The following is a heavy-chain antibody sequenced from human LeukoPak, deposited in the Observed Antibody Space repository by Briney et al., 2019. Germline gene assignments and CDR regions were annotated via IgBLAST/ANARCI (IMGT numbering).Heavy chain of an antibody. CDR1: GFTFTSYW. Sequence: GGSLRLSCAASGFTFTSYWMSWVRQAPGKGLEWVANIKQDGSEKYYVDSVEGRFTISRDNAKDSLSLQMNSLRGEDTAVYYCVRALGSSSADYWGQGTLVTVSS. J-gene: IGHJ4*02. D-gene: IGHD6-6*01. CDR2: IKQDGSEK. CDR3: VRALGSSSADY. V-gene: IGHV3-7*04.